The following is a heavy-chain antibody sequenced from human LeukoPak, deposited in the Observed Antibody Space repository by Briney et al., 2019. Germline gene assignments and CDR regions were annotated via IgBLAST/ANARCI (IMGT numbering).Heavy chain of an antibody. CDR3: ARASEGIGYFDT. CDR1: GASFSNDY. D-gene: IGHD3-16*01. Sequence: SETLSLTCAVSGASFSNDYWSWVRQAPGKGLEWIGYIYHNGRTNFNPSLTSRITMSIDTSQNQFSLKLTSVTAADTAVYYCARASEGIGYFDTWGRGSLVTVSS. J-gene: IGHJ4*02. CDR2: IYHNGRT. V-gene: IGHV4-59*01.